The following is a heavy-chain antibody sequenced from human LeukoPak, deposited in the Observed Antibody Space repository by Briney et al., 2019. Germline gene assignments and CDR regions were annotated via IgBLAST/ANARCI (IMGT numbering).Heavy chain of an antibody. CDR1: GFTFSSYA. Sequence: GGSLRLSCAASGFTFSSYAMSWVRQAPGKGLEWVASINHNGNVNYYVDSVKGRFTISRDNAKNSLYLQMSNLRAEDTAVYFCARGGGLDVWGQGATVTVSS. D-gene: IGHD3-16*01. CDR3: ARGGGLDV. J-gene: IGHJ6*02. V-gene: IGHV3-7*03. CDR2: INHNGNVN.